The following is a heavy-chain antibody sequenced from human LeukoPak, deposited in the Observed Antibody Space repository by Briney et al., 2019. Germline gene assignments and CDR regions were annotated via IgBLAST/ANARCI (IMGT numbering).Heavy chain of an antibody. CDR2: IRWDDER. CDR1: GFTFSSFW. J-gene: IGHJ4*02. D-gene: IGHD1-1*01. V-gene: IGHV3-7*01. CDR3: SRITTNGYFEY. Sequence: GGSLRLSCSASGFTFSSFWVGWVRQAPGKGLEWVASIRWDDERHHVDSVTGRFSVSRDNAKNSLYLQMNSLRAGDTAVYFCSRITTNGYFEYWGQGALVTVSS.